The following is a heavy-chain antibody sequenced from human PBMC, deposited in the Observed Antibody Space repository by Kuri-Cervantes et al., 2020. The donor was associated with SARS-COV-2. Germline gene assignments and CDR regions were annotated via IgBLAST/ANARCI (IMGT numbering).Heavy chain of an antibody. CDR1: GYTFSDHY. J-gene: IGHJ4*02. D-gene: IGHD2-15*01. V-gene: IGHV1-46*01. CDR3: VVGFFSSRRWDY. Sequence: ASVKVSCKASGYTFSDHYMYWVRQAPGQGLEWMGIINPSGSGTRYPQRFQGRVTMTRDTSTSTVYMELSSPTSEDTAVYFCVVGFFSSRRWDYWGQGTLVTVSS. CDR2: INPSGSGT.